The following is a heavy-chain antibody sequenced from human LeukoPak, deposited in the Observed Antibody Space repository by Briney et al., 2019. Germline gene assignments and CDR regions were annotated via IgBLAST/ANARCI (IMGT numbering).Heavy chain of an antibody. J-gene: IGHJ4*02. D-gene: IGHD3-10*01. V-gene: IGHV4-59*01. Sequence: SETLSLTCTFSGGSISGWSWVRQPPGKGLAWLGFIYYTGNTKYNPSLNSRLTMSVDTSRNQFSLRLSSVTAADTAVYYCARHFGSGTYPLDYWGQGTLATVSS. CDR1: GGSISG. CDR2: IYYTGNT. CDR3: ARHFGSGTYPLDY.